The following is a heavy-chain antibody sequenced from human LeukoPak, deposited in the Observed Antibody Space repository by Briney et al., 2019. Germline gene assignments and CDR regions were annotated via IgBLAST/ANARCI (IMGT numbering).Heavy chain of an antibody. CDR3: ARDYTDDGFDY. J-gene: IGHJ4*02. CDR2: ISSSSSYI. Sequence: GGSLRLSCAASGFTFSTYWMSWVRQAPGKGLEWVSSISSSSSYIYYADSVKGRFTISRDNAKNSLYLQMNSLRAEDTAVYYCARDYTDDGFDYWGQGTLVTVSS. CDR1: GFTFSTYW. D-gene: IGHD3-16*01. V-gene: IGHV3-21*01.